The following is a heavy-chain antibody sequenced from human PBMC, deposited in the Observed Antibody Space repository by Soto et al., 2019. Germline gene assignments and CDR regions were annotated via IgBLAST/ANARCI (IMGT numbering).Heavy chain of an antibody. CDR3: VRDTGRSLDYVRFDA. CDR1: GYTFTASY. CDR2: INPDSGIT. V-gene: IGHV1-2*02. Sequence: ASVKVSCKASGYTFTASYIHWVRQSPGQGLEWMGWINPDSGITNYARKFQGRVTLTGDTSISTAYMELNTLKSDDSALYYCVRDTGRSLDYVRFDAWGQGTLVTVSS. J-gene: IGHJ4*02. D-gene: IGHD4-17*01.